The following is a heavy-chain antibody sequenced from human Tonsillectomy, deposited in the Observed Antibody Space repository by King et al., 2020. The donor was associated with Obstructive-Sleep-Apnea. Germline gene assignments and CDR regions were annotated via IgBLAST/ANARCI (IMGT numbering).Heavy chain of an antibody. CDR3: ATLSGTTSGAFDI. J-gene: IGHJ3*02. Sequence: QLVQSGGGVVQPGRSLRLSCGASGFSFNNYGMHWVRQIPGKGLDWVTFIRYDGSNKEYADSVKGRFTISRDNSKKTLYVQMNSLRTEETAVYYCATLSGTTSGAFDIWGQGTMVTVSS. CDR2: IRYDGSNK. V-gene: IGHV3-30*02. CDR1: GFSFNNYG. D-gene: IGHD1-20*01.